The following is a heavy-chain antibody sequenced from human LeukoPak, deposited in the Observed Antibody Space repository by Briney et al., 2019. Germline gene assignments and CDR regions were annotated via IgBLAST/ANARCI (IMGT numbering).Heavy chain of an antibody. CDR2: ISGGSGST. CDR3: ARGCGAFDI. Sequence: PGGSLRLSCAASGFTFSSYAMSWVRQAPGKGLEWVSAISGGSGSTYYADSVKGRFTISRDNSKNTLYLQMNSLRVEDTAIYYCARGCGAFDIWGQGTMVTVSS. CDR1: GFTFSSYA. D-gene: IGHD3-16*01. J-gene: IGHJ3*02. V-gene: IGHV3-23*01.